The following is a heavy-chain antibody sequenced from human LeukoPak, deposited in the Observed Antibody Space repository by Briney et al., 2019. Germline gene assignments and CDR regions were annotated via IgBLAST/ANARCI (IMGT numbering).Heavy chain of an antibody. V-gene: IGHV4-39*01. Sequence: SETLSLTCTVSGGSISSSSYYWGWIRQPPGRGLEWIGSIYYSGSTYYNPSLKSRVTISVDTSKNQFSLKLSSVTAADTAVYYCASPFAGRQTLDYWGQGTLVTVSS. CDR2: IYYSGST. CDR1: GGSISSSSYY. J-gene: IGHJ4*02. CDR3: ASPFAGRQTLDY.